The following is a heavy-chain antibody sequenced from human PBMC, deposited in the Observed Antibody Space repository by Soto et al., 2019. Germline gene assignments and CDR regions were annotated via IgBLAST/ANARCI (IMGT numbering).Heavy chain of an antibody. J-gene: IGHJ4*02. CDR1: GYTFTSYD. D-gene: IGHD1-26*01. CDR2: MNPNSGNT. CDR3: AREISGSYRLDH. Sequence: QVQLVQSGAEVKKPGASVKVSCKASGYTFTSYDINWVRQATGQGLEWMGWMNPNSGNTGYAQKFQGSVTMTRTTSLSTAYLGLGSLRSEDTAVYYCAREISGSYRLDHWGQGTLVTVSS. V-gene: IGHV1-8*01.